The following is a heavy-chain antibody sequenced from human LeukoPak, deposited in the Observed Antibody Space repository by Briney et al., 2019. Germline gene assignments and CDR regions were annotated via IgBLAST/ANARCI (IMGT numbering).Heavy chain of an antibody. CDR2: INSDGSST. J-gene: IGHJ4*02. V-gene: IGHV3-74*01. CDR3: ARDQGIFDY. Sequence: GGSLRLSCAASRFTFSSYWMHWVRQAPGKGLVWVSRINSDGSSTTYADSVKGRFTISRDNAQNTLYLQMNSLRDEDSAVYYCARDQGIFDYWGQGTLVTVSS. CDR1: RFTFSSYW.